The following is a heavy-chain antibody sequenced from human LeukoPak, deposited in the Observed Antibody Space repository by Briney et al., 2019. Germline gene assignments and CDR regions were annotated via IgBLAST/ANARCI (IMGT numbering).Heavy chain of an antibody. CDR3: ARDRYTLEMATITPSDY. V-gene: IGHV1-18*01. J-gene: IGHJ4*02. CDR1: GYTFTSYG. Sequence: GASVKVSCKASGYTFTSYGISWVRQAPGQGLEWMVWISAYNGNTNYAQKLQGRVTMTTDTSTSTAYMELRSLRSDDTAVYYCARDRYTLEMATITPSDYWGQGTLVTVSS. D-gene: IGHD5-24*01. CDR2: ISAYNGNT.